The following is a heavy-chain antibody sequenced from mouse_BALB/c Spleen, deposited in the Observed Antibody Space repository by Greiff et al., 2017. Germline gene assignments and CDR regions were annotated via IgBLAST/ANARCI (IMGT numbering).Heavy chain of an antibody. Sequence: VQLQESGAELAKPGASVKMSCKASGYTFTSYWMHWVKQRPGQGLEWIGYINHSTGYTEYNQKFKDKATLTADKSSSTAYMQLSSLTSEDSAVYYCARETTVVARYFDVWGAGTTVTVSS. CDR2: INHSTGYT. D-gene: IGHD1-1*01. V-gene: IGHV1-7*01. CDR3: ARETTVVARYFDV. J-gene: IGHJ1*01. CDR1: GYTFTSYW.